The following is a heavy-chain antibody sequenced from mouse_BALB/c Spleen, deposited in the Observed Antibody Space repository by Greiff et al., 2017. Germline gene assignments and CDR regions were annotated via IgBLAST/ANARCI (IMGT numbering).Heavy chain of an antibody. D-gene: IGHD1-1*01. CDR2: ISSGSSTI. J-gene: IGHJ2*01. V-gene: IGHV5-17*02. CDR3: ARESTVVADFDY. Sequence: EVKLVESGGGLVQPGGSRKLSCAASGFTFSSFGMHWVRQAPEKGLEWVAYISSGSSTIYYADTVKGRFTISRDNPKNTLFLQMTSLRSEDTAMYYCARESTVVADFDYWGQGTTLTVSS. CDR1: GFTFSSFG.